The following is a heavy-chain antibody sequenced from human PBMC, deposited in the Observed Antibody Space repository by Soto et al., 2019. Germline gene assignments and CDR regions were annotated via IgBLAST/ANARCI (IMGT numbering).Heavy chain of an antibody. V-gene: IGHV4-39*01. D-gene: IGHD3-16*02. CDR3: ARQGGVLANYDYVRGSSRGYWFDP. CDR2: IYYSGGT. Sequence: PSETLSLTCTVSGGSISSSSYYWGWIRQPPGKGLEGIGSIYYSGGTYYNPALKSRVTISVDTSKNQFSLKLSSVTAADTAVYYCARQGGVLANYDYVRGSSRGYWFDPWGQGTLVTVSS. J-gene: IGHJ5*02. CDR1: GGSISSSSYY.